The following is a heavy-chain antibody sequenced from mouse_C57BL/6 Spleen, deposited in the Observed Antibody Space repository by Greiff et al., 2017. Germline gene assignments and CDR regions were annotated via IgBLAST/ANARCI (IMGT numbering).Heavy chain of an antibody. CDR2: IYPGSGST. CDR1: GYTFTSYW. V-gene: IGHV1-55*01. CDR3: ARHYYGSREVDD. Sequence: QVQLQQPGAELVKPGASVKMSCKASGYTFTSYWITWVKQRPGQGLEWIGDIYPGSGSTNYNEKFKSQATLTVDTSSSTAYMQLSSLTSEDSAVYYCARHYYGSREVDDWGKGTTRTVSS. J-gene: IGHJ2*01. D-gene: IGHD1-1*01.